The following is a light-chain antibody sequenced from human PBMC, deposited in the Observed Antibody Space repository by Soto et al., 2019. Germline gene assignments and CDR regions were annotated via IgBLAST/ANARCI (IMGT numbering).Light chain of an antibody. CDR1: QSISSY. Sequence: DIQMTPSPSSLSASVGDRVTITCRASQSISSYLNWYQQKPGKAPKLLIYAASSLQSGVPSRFSGSGSGTDFTLTISSLQPEAFATYYCQQSYSTFGGGTKVEIK. J-gene: IGKJ4*01. V-gene: IGKV1-39*01. CDR2: AAS. CDR3: QQSYST.